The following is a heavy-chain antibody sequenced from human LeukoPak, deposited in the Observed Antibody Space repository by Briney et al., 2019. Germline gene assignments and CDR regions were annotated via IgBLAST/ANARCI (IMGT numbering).Heavy chain of an antibody. D-gene: IGHD6-13*01. CDR1: GFTFRSYA. J-gene: IGHJ6*03. V-gene: IGHV3-30*04. CDR3: ARGGLRSSWYTTGGGYYYMDV. Sequence: GGSLRLSCAASGFTFRSYAMHWVRQAPGKGLEWEAAISYDGSNKKYADSVKGRFTISRDNAKNSLYLQMNSLRAEDTAVYYCARGGLRSSWYTTGGGYYYMDVWGKGTTVTVSS. CDR2: ISYDGSNK.